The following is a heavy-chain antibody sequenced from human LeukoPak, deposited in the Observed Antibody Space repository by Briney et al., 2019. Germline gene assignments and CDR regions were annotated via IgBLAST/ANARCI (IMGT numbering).Heavy chain of an antibody. CDR1: GFTVSNNY. J-gene: IGHJ5*02. CDR3: ARNSGELGA. D-gene: IGHD2-21*01. Sequence: GGSLRLSCAASGFTVSNNYMSWVRRAAGKGLEGVALIYSGGGTYYADSVNGRFTISRDNSKNTLYLQMNSLRAEDTAVYYCARNSGELGAWGQGTLVTVSS. CDR2: IYSGGGT. V-gene: IGHV3-53*01.